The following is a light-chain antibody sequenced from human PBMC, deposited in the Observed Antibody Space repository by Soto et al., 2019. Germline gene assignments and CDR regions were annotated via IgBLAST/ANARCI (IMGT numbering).Light chain of an antibody. CDR3: QSYDSSLSGV. Sequence: QSVLTQPPSVSGAPGQRVTISCTGSSSNIGAGYDVHWYQQLPGTAPKLLIYDDRNRPSGVPDRFSGSKSGTSASLAITGLQAEDEADYYCQSYDSSLSGVFGGGTKLTVL. V-gene: IGLV1-40*01. J-gene: IGLJ2*01. CDR1: SSNIGAGYD. CDR2: DDR.